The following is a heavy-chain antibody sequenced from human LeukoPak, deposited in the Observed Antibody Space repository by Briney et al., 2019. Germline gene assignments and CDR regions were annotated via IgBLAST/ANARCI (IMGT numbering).Heavy chain of an antibody. J-gene: IGHJ5*01. V-gene: IGHV3-48*04. Sequence: GGSLRLSCSASGLTFSKYSMTWVRQAPGKGLEWVSFIDTSSTIMYYTDSVKGRFTISRDNAKNSLYLQMNSLKVEDTAIYYCARDNWVDCWGQGTLVTVSS. CDR3: ARDNWVDC. CDR2: IDTSSTIM. CDR1: GLTFSKYS.